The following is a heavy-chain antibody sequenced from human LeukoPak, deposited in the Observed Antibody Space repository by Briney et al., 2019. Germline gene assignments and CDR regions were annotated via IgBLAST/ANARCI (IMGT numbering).Heavy chain of an antibody. CDR3: ARDGIAAARNASDI. CDR1: GGSISSYY. CDR2: IYYSGST. Sequence: SETLSLTCTVSGGSISSYYWSWIRQPPGKGLEWIGYIYYSGSTNYNPSLKSRVTISVDTSKNQFSLKLSSVTAADTAVYYCARDGIAAARNASDIWGQGTMVTVSS. J-gene: IGHJ3*02. V-gene: IGHV4-59*01. D-gene: IGHD6-13*01.